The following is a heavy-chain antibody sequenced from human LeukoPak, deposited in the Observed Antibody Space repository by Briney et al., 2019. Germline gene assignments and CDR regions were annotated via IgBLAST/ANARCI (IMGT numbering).Heavy chain of an antibody. D-gene: IGHD3-10*01. Sequence: TPSETLSLTCTVSGGSISSYYWSWIRQPPGKGLEWIGYIYYSGSTNYNPSLKSRVTISVDTSKNQLSLKLSSVTAADTAVYYCARGLTMVQATGWANYMDVWGKGTTVTVSS. CDR1: GGSISSYY. V-gene: IGHV4-59*01. J-gene: IGHJ6*03. CDR3: ARGLTMVQATGWANYMDV. CDR2: IYYSGST.